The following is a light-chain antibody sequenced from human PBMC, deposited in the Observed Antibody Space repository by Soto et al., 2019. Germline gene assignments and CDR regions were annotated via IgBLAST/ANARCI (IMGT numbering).Light chain of an antibody. CDR1: SSDVGVYNY. J-gene: IGLJ2*01. CDR3: SSFAGGGNPVL. V-gene: IGLV2-8*01. CDR2: EVT. Sequence: QSALTQPPSASGSLGQSVTSSCTGTSSDVGVYNYVSWHQQHPGKAPKVMIYEVTKRPPGVPDRFSGSKSGNTASLTVSGLQAEDEADYYCSSFAGGGNPVLLGGGTKLTVL.